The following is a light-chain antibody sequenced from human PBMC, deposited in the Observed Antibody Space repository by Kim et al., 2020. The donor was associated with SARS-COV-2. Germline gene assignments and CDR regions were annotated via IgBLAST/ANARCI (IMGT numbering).Light chain of an antibody. Sequence: SVKLTCTLSSGHSTYAIAWHQQLPGKGRRYLMNVDSDGSHTRGDGIPDRFSGSSSGAERHLTISSLQPEDEADYYCLTWGPGIRVFGGGTQLTVL. CDR2: VDSDGSH. J-gene: IGLJ2*01. V-gene: IGLV4-69*01. CDR1: SGHSTYA. CDR3: LTWGPGIRV.